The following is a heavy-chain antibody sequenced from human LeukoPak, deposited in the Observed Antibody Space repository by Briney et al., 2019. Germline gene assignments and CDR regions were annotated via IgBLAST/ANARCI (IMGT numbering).Heavy chain of an antibody. CDR1: GGSISSSSYY. D-gene: IGHD2-2*02. Sequence: PSETLSLTRTVSGGSISSSSYYWGWIRQPPGKGLEWIGSIYYSGSTYYNPSLKSRVTISVDTSKNQFSLKLSSVTAADTAVYYCARVVPAAKPSNMPPYFDYWGQGTLVTVSS. J-gene: IGHJ4*02. CDR3: ARVVPAAKPSNMPPYFDY. V-gene: IGHV4-39*07. CDR2: IYYSGST.